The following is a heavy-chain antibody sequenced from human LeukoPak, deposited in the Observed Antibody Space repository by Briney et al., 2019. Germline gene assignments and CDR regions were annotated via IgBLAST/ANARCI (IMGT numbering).Heavy chain of an antibody. J-gene: IGHJ4*02. V-gene: IGHV4-31*03. CDR2: IYYTRST. Sequence: PSQTLSLTCTASGDSITSGAYFWNWIRQQPGTGLEWIGYIYYTRSTNYNPSLESRVTILLDTSKNEFSLRLSSVTAADTAVYYCARGYYFDSGSFFEDWGQGTLVTVSS. CDR1: GDSITSGAYF. D-gene: IGHD3-10*01. CDR3: ARGYYFDSGSFFED.